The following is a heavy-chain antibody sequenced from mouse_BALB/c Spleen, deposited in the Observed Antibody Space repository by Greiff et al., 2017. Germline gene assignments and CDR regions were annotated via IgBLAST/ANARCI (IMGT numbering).Heavy chain of an antibody. CDR3: AREVGLYDEDY. Sequence: QVQLQQSGPELVKPGASVRISCKASGYTFTSYYIHWVKQRPGQGLEWIGWIYPGNVNTKYNEKFKGKATLTADKSSSTAYMQLSSLTSEDSAVYFCAREVGLYDEDYWGQGTSVTVSS. V-gene: IGHV1S56*01. D-gene: IGHD2-3*01. CDR2: IYPGNVNT. CDR1: GYTFTSYY. J-gene: IGHJ4*01.